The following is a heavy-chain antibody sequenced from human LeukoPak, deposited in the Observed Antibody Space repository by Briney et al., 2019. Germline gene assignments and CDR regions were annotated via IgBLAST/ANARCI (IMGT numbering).Heavy chain of an antibody. V-gene: IGHV3-23*01. CDR1: GFTFSTYA. CDR2: ISGNGDNT. CDR3: AKTLSSGWSGKYYFDY. D-gene: IGHD6-19*01. J-gene: IGHJ4*02. Sequence: GGSLRLSCAASGFTFSTYAISWVRQAPGKGLEWVSGISGNGDNTYYADSVKGRFTIYRDNSKSRLSLQMNSLRAEDTAVYHCAKTLSSGWSGKYYFDYWGQGTLVSVSS.